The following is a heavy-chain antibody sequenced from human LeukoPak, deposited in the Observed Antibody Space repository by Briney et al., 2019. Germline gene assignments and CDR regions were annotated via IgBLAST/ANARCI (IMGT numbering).Heavy chain of an antibody. V-gene: IGHV4-38-2*01. CDR1: GYSISSGYY. Sequence: SETLSLTCAVSGYSISSGYYWGWIRQPPGKGLDWIGSIYHSGSTYYNPSLKSRVTISVDTSKNQFSLKLSSVTAADTAVYYCARRAPSPYYMDVWGKGTTVTVSS. D-gene: IGHD6-6*01. CDR2: IYHSGST. J-gene: IGHJ6*03. CDR3: ARRAPSPYYMDV.